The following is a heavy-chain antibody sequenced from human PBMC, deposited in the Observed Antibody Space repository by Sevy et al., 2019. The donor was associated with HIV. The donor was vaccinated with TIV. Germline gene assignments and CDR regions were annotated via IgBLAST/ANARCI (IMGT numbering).Heavy chain of an antibody. V-gene: IGHV4-61*01. CDR2: IYYSGST. D-gene: IGHD3-16*02. Sequence: SETLSLTCTVSGGSVSSGSYYWSWIRQPPGKGLEWIGYIYYSGSTNYNPSLKSRVTISLDTSKNQFSLKLSSVTAAETAGYYCARGYVWGSYRVYYYYYMDVWGKGTTVTVSS. J-gene: IGHJ6*03. CDR3: ARGYVWGSYRVYYYYYMDV. CDR1: GGSVSSGSYY.